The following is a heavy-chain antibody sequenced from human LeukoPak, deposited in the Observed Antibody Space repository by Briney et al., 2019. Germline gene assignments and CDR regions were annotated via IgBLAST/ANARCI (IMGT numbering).Heavy chain of an antibody. Sequence: GGSLRLSCAASGFTFDDYAMHWVRQAPGKGLEWVSGISWNSGSIGYADSVKGRFTISRDNAKNSLYLQMNSLRAEDTALYYCAKVNWNDEAFDIWGQGTMVTVSS. CDR2: ISWNSGSI. V-gene: IGHV3-9*01. J-gene: IGHJ3*02. CDR3: AKVNWNDEAFDI. D-gene: IGHD1-1*01. CDR1: GFTFDDYA.